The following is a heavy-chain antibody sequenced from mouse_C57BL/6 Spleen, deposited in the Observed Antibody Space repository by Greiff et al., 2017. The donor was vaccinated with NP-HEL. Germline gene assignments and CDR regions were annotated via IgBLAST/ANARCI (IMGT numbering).Heavy chain of an antibody. Sequence: EVKLVESGGGLVKPGGSLQLSCAASGFTFSDYGMHWVRQAPEKGLEWVAYISSGSSTIYYADTVKGRFTISRDNAKTTLFLQMTSLRSEDTAMYYCARPYYYGSSYGAMDYWGQGTSVTVSS. D-gene: IGHD1-1*01. CDR3: ARPYYYGSSYGAMDY. V-gene: IGHV5-17*01. J-gene: IGHJ4*01. CDR1: GFTFSDYG. CDR2: ISSGSSTI.